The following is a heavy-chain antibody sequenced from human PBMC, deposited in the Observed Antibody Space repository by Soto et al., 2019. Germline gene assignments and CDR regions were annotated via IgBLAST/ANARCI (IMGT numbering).Heavy chain of an antibody. CDR2: ITPSGGST. CDR3: AREENCSGGSCYSGYYYYGMDV. V-gene: IGHV1-46*01. J-gene: IGHJ6*02. Sequence: ASVKVSCKASGYTFTSYYMHWVRQAPGQGLEWMGIITPSGGSTSYARKFQGRVTMTRDTSSSTVYMELGSLRSEDTAVYYCAREENCSGGSCYSGYYYYGMDVWGQGTTVTVSS. D-gene: IGHD2-15*01. CDR1: GYTFTSYY.